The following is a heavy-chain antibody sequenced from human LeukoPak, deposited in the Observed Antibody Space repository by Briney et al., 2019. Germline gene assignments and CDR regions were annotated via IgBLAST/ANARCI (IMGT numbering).Heavy chain of an antibody. J-gene: IGHJ4*02. Sequence: PSETLSLTCTVSGGSISFYYWNWIRQPPGKGLEWIGYISYSGSTNYNPSLKSRVTISVDTSKNQFSLKLSSLTAADTAVYYCARDREEGILAYWGQGTLVTVSS. D-gene: IGHD3-9*01. CDR1: GGSISFYY. CDR2: ISYSGST. CDR3: ARDREEGILAY. V-gene: IGHV4-59*01.